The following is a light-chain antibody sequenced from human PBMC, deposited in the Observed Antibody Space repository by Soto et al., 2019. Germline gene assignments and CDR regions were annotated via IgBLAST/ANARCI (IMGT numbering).Light chain of an antibody. J-gene: IGKJ1*01. CDR3: QQYNNCPET. CDR1: QSVSSN. V-gene: IGKV3-15*01. CDR2: GAS. Sequence: EILMTQSPSTLSVSPGERVTISCRASQSVSSNLDWYQQKPGQAPRLLIYGASTRATGIPARFSGSGSGTEFSLTISSLQSEDFAVYYCQQYNNCPETFGQGTKVEIK.